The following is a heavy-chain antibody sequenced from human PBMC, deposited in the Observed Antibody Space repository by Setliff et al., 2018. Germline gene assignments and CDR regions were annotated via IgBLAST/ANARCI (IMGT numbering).Heavy chain of an antibody. Sequence: PGGSLRLSCTTSGFTFFSYTRNWVRQAPGKGLEWVSAITDDGGTTHYAGSVKGRFTIARDNSNSTLYLQMNSLRVEDTALYYCAKSSGSSSSTNLEYLGPGTLVTVSS. D-gene: IGHD6-6*01. CDR2: ITDDGGTT. CDR1: GFTFFSYT. J-gene: IGHJ4*02. CDR3: AKSSGSSSSTNLEY. V-gene: IGHV3-23*01.